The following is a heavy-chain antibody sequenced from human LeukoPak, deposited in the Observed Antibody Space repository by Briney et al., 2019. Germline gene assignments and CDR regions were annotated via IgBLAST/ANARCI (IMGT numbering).Heavy chain of an antibody. J-gene: IGHJ4*02. D-gene: IGHD3-10*01. CDR3: ARDLSAMVRGVTNY. Sequence: ASVKVSCKAFGYTFTGYYMHWVRQAPGQGLEWMGWINPNSGGTNYAQKFQGRVTMTRDTSISTAYMELSRLRSDDTAVYYCARDLSAMVRGVTNYWGQGTLVTVSS. CDR1: GYTFTGYY. CDR2: INPNSGGT. V-gene: IGHV1-2*02.